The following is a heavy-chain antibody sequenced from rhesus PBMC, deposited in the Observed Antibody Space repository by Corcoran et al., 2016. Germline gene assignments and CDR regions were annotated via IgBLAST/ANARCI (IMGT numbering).Heavy chain of an antibody. D-gene: IGHD3-22*01. CDR3: AITSRLGWSDTYFDY. CDR2: IYGRGGIN. J-gene: IGHJ4*01. CDR1: GGSISSNY. V-gene: IGHV4-160*01. Sequence: QVQLQESGPGLVKPSETLALTCAVSGGSISSNYWSWIRQPPGQGLEWVGRIYGRGGINDYHPSLKSRDTISTDTSKNQYSLKRSSVTAADTAGYDCAITSRLGWSDTYFDYWGQGVLVTVSA.